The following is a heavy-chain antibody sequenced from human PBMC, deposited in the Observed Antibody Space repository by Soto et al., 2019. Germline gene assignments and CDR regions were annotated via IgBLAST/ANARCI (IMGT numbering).Heavy chain of an antibody. D-gene: IGHD2-2*01. CDR1: DYTFAAYR. J-gene: IGHJ4*01. V-gene: IGHV5-51*01. CDR3: ARHLVGSTRGNFDY. Sequence: GESLKISCKGFDYTFAAYRIGWVRQMPGKGLEWMGVINPRDSDTRYSPSFQGQVTISADTSITTAYLQWSGLRASDTAMYFCARHLVGSTRGNFDYWGQGTLVTVSS. CDR2: INPRDSDT.